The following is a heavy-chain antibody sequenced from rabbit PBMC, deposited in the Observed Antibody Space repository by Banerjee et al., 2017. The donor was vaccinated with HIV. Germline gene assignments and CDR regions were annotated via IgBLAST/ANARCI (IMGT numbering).Heavy chain of an antibody. CDR3: VSYDDYGDRNL. CDR1: GFSFSSGYW. J-gene: IGHJ4*01. Sequence: QEQLVESGGGLVKPGASLTLTCTASGFSFSSGYWICWVRQAPGKGLEWIACIDVGSSGSTYYASWVNGRFTISSHNAQNTLYLQLNSLTAADTATYFCVSYDDYGDRNLWGPGTLVTVS. V-gene: IGHV1S45*01. CDR2: IDVGSSGST. D-gene: IGHD2-1*01.